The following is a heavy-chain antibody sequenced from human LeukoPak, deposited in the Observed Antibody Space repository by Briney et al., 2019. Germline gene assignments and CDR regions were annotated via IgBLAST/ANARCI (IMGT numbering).Heavy chain of an antibody. CDR1: GFTFSSYS. J-gene: IGHJ3*02. D-gene: IGHD1-26*01. CDR3: ARELGWELRLDAFDI. V-gene: IGHV3-21*01. CDR2: ISSSSSYI. Sequence: GGSLRLSCAASGFTFSSYSMNWVRQAPGKGLECVSSISSSSSYIYYADSVKGRFTISRDNAKNSLYLQMNSLRAEDTAVYYCARELGWELRLDAFDIWGQGTMVTVSS.